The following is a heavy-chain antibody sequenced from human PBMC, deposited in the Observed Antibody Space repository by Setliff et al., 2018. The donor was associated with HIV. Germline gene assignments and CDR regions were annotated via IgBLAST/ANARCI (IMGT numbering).Heavy chain of an antibody. D-gene: IGHD1-1*01. CDR1: GDSVSSRSYY. V-gene: IGHV4-61*03. J-gene: IGHJ4*02. CDR2: IYYSGST. CDR3: AQLGMVDDFDY. Sequence: SETLSLTCTVSGDSVSSRSYYWSWVRQPPGKGLEWIGYIYYSGSTNYNPSLKSRVTISVDTSKNHFSLKLRSVTAADTAVYYCAQLGMVDDFDYWGQGTLVTVSS.